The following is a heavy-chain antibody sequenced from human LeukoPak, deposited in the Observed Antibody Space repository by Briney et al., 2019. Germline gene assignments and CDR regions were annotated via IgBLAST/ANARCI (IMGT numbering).Heavy chain of an antibody. Sequence: ASVKVSCKASGYTFTSYDINWVRQATGQGLEWMGWMNPNSGNTGYAQKFQGRVTMTRNTSISTAYMELSSLRSEDTAVYYCARVSRWLGANLDYWGQGTLVTVSS. CDR1: GYTFTSYD. CDR3: ARVSRWLGANLDY. V-gene: IGHV1-8*01. D-gene: IGHD3-22*01. CDR2: MNPNSGNT. J-gene: IGHJ4*02.